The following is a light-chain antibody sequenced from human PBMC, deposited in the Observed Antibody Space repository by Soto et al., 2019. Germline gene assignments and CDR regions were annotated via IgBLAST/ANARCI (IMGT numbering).Light chain of an antibody. J-gene: IGKJ1*01. V-gene: IGKV3-20*01. CDR3: QQYRSSPRT. Sequence: EIVLTHSPGTLSLCPWEIATLSCRASQSVSNNYLAWYQQQPGQAPRLLIYGASNRATGIPDRFSGSGSGTDFTLTISRLEPEDFAVYYRQQYRSSPRTFGQGTKVDIK. CDR1: QSVSNNY. CDR2: GAS.